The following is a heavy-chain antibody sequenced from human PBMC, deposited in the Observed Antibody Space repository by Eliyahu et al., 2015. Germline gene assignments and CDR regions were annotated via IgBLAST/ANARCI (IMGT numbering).Heavy chain of an antibody. CDR1: GGSIXSSGYY. V-gene: IGHV4-39*01. Sequence: QLQLQESGPGLVKPSETLSLTCTVSGGSIXSSGYYWGWIRQPPGKGLEWIGSIYYSGSTYYNPSLKSRVTISVDTSKNQFSLKLSSVTAADTAVYYCARQSVERRPFWFDPWGQGTLVTVSS. D-gene: IGHD1-1*01. J-gene: IGHJ5*02. CDR3: ARQSVERRPFWFDP. CDR2: IYYSGST.